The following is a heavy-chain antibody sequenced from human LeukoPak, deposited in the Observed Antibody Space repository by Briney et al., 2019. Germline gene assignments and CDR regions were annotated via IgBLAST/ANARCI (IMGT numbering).Heavy chain of an antibody. D-gene: IGHD3-3*01. Sequence: GGSLRLSCAASGFTFSSYWMSWVRQAPGKGLEWVANIKQDGSEKYYVDSVKGRFTISRDNAKNSLHLQMNSLRAEDTAVYYCARDHPYYDFWSGYYVDYWGQGTLVTVSS. J-gene: IGHJ4*02. CDR2: IKQDGSEK. CDR3: ARDHPYYDFWSGYYVDY. CDR1: GFTFSSYW. V-gene: IGHV3-7*01.